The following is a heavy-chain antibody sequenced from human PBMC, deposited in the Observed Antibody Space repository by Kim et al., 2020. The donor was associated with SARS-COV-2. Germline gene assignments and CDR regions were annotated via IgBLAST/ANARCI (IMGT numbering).Heavy chain of an antibody. CDR1: GFTFSDYY. CDR3: ARLAAAAGPFDC. Sequence: GGSLRLSCSASGFTFSDYYMSWIRQAPGKGLEWVSYISSSSSNTYYADSVKGRFTISRDNAKNTLYLQMNSLRAEDTAVYYCARLAAAAGPFDCSRQVTLVTVSS. CDR2: ISSSSSNT. D-gene: IGHD6-13*01. J-gene: IGHJ4*02. V-gene: IGHV3-11*03.